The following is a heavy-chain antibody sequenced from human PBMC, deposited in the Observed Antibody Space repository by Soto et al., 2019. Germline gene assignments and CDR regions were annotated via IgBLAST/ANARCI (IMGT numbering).Heavy chain of an antibody. CDR2: IWYDGSNK. V-gene: IGHV3-33*01. J-gene: IGHJ4*02. CDR3: ARDWHHDSSGYFPGY. Sequence: PGGSLRLSCAASGFTFSSYGMHWVRQAPGKGLEWVAVIWYDGSNKYYADSVKGRFTISRDNSKNTLYLQMNSLRAEDTAVYYCARDWHHDSSGYFPGYWGQGTLVTVSS. D-gene: IGHD3-22*01. CDR1: GFTFSSYG.